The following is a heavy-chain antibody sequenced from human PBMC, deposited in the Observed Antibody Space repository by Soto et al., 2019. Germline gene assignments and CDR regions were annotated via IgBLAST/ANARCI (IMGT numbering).Heavy chain of an antibody. CDR3: AKTNAGIAAGTLYYYYGMDV. Sequence: EVQLLESGGGLVQPGGSLRLSCAASGFTFSSYAMSWVRQAPGKGLEWVSAISGSGGSTYYADSVKGRFTISRDNSKNTLYLQMNSLRAEDTAVYYCAKTNAGIAAGTLYYYYGMDVWGQGTTVTVSS. D-gene: IGHD6-13*01. V-gene: IGHV3-23*01. CDR1: GFTFSSYA. CDR2: ISGSGGST. J-gene: IGHJ6*02.